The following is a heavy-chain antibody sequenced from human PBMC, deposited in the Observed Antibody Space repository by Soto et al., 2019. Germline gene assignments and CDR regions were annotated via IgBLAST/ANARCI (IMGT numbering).Heavy chain of an antibody. CDR3: ARELEKANWTYYYYYGMDV. CDR1: GDSVSSNSAA. CDR2: TYYRSKWYN. J-gene: IGHJ6*02. V-gene: IGHV6-1*01. Sequence: LQTLSLTCAISGDSVSSNSAAWNWIRQCPSRGLEWLGRTYYRSKWYNDYAVSVKSRITINPDTSKNQFSLQLNSVTPEDTAVYYCARELEKANWTYYYYYGMDVWGQGTTVTVSS. D-gene: IGHD1-1*01.